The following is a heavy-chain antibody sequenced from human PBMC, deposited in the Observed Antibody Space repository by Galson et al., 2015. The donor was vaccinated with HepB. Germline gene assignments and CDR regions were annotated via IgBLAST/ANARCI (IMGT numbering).Heavy chain of an antibody. D-gene: IGHD6-19*01. J-gene: IGHJ6*02. CDR1: GFTFSSYS. V-gene: IGHV3-21*01. Sequence: SLRLSCAASGFTFSSYSMNWVRQAPGKGLEWVSSISSSSSYIYYADSVKGRFTISRDNAKNSLYLQMNSLRAEDTAVYYCARDTGQQWLGRVYYYYGMDVWGQGTTVTVSS. CDR3: ARDTGQQWLGRVYYYYGMDV. CDR2: ISSSSSYI.